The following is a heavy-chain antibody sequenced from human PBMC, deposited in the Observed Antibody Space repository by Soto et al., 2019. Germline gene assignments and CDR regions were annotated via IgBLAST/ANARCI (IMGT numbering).Heavy chain of an antibody. D-gene: IGHD3-10*01. V-gene: IGHV1-69*02. CDR2: IIPILGIA. Sequence: ASVKVSCKASGGTFSSYTISWVRQAPGQGLEWMGRIIPILGIANYAQKFQGRVTITADKSTSTAYMELSSLRSEDTAVYYCASEPQYYYGSGGGLTGYYYMDVWGKGTTVTVSS. CDR1: GGTFSSYT. CDR3: ASEPQYYYGSGGGLTGYYYMDV. J-gene: IGHJ6*03.